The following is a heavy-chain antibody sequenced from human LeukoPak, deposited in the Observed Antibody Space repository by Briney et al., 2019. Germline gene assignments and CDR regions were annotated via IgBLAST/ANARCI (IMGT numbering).Heavy chain of an antibody. V-gene: IGHV3-7*01. D-gene: IGHD1-26*01. J-gene: IGHJ4*02. CDR2: IKQDGSEK. CDR1: GFTFSSYW. CDR3: ASNSGSYSYFDY. Sequence: GGSLRLSCAASGFTFSSYWMSWVRQAPGKGLEWVATIKQDGSEKYYVDSVNGRLTISRDNAKNSLYLQMNSLRAEDTAVYYCASNSGSYSYFDYWGQGTLVTVSS.